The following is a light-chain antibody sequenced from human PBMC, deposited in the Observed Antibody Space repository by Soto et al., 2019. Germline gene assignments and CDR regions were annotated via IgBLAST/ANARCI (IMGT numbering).Light chain of an antibody. J-gene: IGLJ1*01. CDR3: SSYTGSSTYV. V-gene: IGLV2-14*03. Sequence: QSVLTPPASVSGSPWQSVTISFPGTHKSVGGYNYVSWYQQHPGKAPKLMIYDVSNRPSGVSNRFSGSKSANTASLTISGLQTEDESDYYCSSYTGSSTYVFGTGTKVTVL. CDR2: DVS. CDR1: HKSVGGYNY.